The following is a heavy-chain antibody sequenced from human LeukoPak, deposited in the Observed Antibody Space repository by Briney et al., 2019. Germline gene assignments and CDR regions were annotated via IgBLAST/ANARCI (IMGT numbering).Heavy chain of an antibody. D-gene: IGHD5-24*01. V-gene: IGHV4-61*02. Sequence: SETLSLTCTVSGGSISSGSYYWSWIRQPAGKGLEWIGRIYTSGSTNYNPSLKSRVTISVDTSKNQFSLKLSSVTAADTAVYYCAGVGEMAPYWGQGTLVTVSS. CDR3: AGVGEMAPY. CDR1: GGSISSGSYY. J-gene: IGHJ4*02. CDR2: IYTSGST.